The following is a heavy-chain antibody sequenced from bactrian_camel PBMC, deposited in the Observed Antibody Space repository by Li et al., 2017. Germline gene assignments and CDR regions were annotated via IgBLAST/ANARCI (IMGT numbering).Heavy chain of an antibody. D-gene: IGHD3*01. V-gene: IGHV3-3*01. Sequence: HVQLVESGGGSVQAGESLRLSCTASRKTDSSLCVGWFRQAPGKAREDVAHIDSDGRSDFGTSDYADSVKGRFTISVDRAKNTLYLQMDSLKVEDSAMYYCAADTMGPSCLSVLPGLKRDYFGYWGQGTQVTVS. CDR3: AADTMGPSCLSVLPGLKRDYFGY. J-gene: IGHJ6*01. CDR1: RKTDSSLC. CDR2: IDSDGRSDFGTS.